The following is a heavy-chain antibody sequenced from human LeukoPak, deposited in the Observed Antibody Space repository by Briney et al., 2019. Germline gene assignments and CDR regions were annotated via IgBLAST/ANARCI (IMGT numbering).Heavy chain of an antibody. CDR1: GDSISNYY. D-gene: IGHD2-21*02. V-gene: IGHV4-59*01. Sequence: SETLSLTCSVSGDSISNYYWSWIRQPPGEGLQRIGYVFYSGSTNYNASLKSRVVISVDTSKNQFSLKLTSVTAADTAVYYCAGRTARYFDYWGQGFLVTVSS. J-gene: IGHJ4*02. CDR3: AGRTARYFDY. CDR2: VFYSGST.